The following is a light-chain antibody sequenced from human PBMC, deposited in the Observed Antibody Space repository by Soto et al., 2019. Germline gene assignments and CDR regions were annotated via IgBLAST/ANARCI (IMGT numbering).Light chain of an antibody. CDR3: QQYNNWSGWPYT. CDR1: QSVSSN. J-gene: IGKJ2*01. Sequence: EIVMTQSPATLSVSPGDRATLSCRASQSVSSNLAWYQQKPGQAPRLLIYGASTMATGIPARFSGSGSRTDFTLSTSSLRSEDFAVYDCQQYNNWSGWPYTFGQGTKLEIK. V-gene: IGKV3-15*01. CDR2: GAS.